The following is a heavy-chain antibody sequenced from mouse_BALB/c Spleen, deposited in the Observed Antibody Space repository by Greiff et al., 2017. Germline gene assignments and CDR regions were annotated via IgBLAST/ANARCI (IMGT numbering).Heavy chain of an antibody. CDR2: IWRGGST. CDR1: GFPLTSYG. J-gene: IGHJ3*01. CDR3: AKNYYDWSFAY. V-gene: IGHV2-5-1*01. Sequence: QLQQPGPSLVQPSQSLSITCTVSGFPLTSYGVHWVRQSPGKGLEWLGVIWRGGSTDYNAAFMSRLHITKDNSKSQVFFKMNGLQADDTAIYYCAKNYYDWSFAYWGQGTLVTVSA. D-gene: IGHD2-4*01.